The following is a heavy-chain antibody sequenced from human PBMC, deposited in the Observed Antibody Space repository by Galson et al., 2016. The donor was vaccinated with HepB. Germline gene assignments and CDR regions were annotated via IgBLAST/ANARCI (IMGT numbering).Heavy chain of an antibody. Sequence: ETLSLTCTVSNDSITNHYWSRIRQPPGKGLEWIGYIYYSGATNYNPALKSRVTLSVDKSKNQFSLQLNSVTAADTAVYYCATVRYNILTGYYKDYWGQGTLVTVSS. D-gene: IGHD3-9*01. CDR3: ATVRYNILTGYYKDY. CDR1: NDSITNHY. J-gene: IGHJ4*02. CDR2: IYYSGAT. V-gene: IGHV4-59*11.